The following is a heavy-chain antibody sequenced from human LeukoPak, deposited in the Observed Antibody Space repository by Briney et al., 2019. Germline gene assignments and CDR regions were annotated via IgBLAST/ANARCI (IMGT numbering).Heavy chain of an antibody. CDR1: GFTFDDYN. CDR3: AKDKWLRGYYYYYMDV. D-gene: IGHD5-12*01. CDR2: IIWNGDST. J-gene: IGHJ6*03. V-gene: IGHV3-43*01. Sequence: GGSLRLSCAASGFTFDDYNMHWVRQAPGEGLEWVSLIIWNGDSTYYADSVEGRFTISRDNSKNSLYLQMNSLRTEDTALYYCAKDKWLRGYYYYYMDVWGKGTTVTVSS.